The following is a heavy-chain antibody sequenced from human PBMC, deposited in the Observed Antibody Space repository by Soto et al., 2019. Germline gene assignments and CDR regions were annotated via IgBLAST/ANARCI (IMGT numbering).Heavy chain of an antibody. D-gene: IGHD4-4*01. CDR3: ARDSRSSNSKNSFDP. J-gene: IGHJ5*02. CDR2: IGGSSGYI. V-gene: IGHV3-21*01. Sequence: PGGSLRLACAASGFTVSTYSMNXVRQAPGKGLEWVSSIGGSSGYIYYADSVKGRFTVSRDNAKNSLYLQMNSLRAEDTAVYYCARDSRSSNSKNSFDPWGQGTLVTAPQ. CDR1: GFTVSTYS.